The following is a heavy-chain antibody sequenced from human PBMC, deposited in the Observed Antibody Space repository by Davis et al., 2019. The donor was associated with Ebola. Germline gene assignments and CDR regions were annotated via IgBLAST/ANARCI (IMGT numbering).Heavy chain of an antibody. V-gene: IGHV3-11*01. Sequence: GESLKISCAASGFTFSDYYMSWIRQAPGKGLERVLYICSSGSTIYYADSVKGRFTISRDNAKSALFLQMNSLRAEDTALYYCATGGPRYFQHWGQGTLVTVSS. D-gene: IGHD1-14*01. CDR1: GFTFSDYY. CDR3: ATGGPRYFQH. J-gene: IGHJ1*01. CDR2: ICSSGSTI.